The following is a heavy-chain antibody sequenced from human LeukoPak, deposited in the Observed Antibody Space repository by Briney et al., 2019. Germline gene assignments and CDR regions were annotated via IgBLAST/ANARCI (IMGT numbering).Heavy chain of an antibody. V-gene: IGHV6-1*01. Sequence: SQTLSLTCAISGDSVSSNSVAWNWIRQSPSRGLEWLGRTYYRSKWSNDYAVSVKSRITINPDTSKNQFSLQLNSVTPEDTAVYYCARDMDYYASGSYYNSRWFDPWGQGTLVTVS. CDR1: GDSVSSNSVA. CDR2: TYYRSKWSN. D-gene: IGHD3-10*01. J-gene: IGHJ5*02. CDR3: ARDMDYYASGSYYNSRWFDP.